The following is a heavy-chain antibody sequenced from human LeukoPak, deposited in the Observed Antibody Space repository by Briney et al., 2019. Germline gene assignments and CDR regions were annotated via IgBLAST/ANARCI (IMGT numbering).Heavy chain of an antibody. CDR3: ASPYCSGGSCYLQH. CDR2: ISSSSSII. V-gene: IGHV3-48*04. D-gene: IGHD2-15*01. Sequence: GGSLRLSCAASGFTFSGYTMNWVRQAPGKGLEWVSYISSSSSIIYYADSVKGRFTISRDNAKNSLYLQMDSLRAEDTAVYYCASPYCSGGSCYLQHWGQGTLVTVSS. CDR1: GFTFSGYT. J-gene: IGHJ1*01.